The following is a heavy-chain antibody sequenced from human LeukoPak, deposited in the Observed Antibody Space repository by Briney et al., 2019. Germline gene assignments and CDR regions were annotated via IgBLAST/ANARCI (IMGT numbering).Heavy chain of an antibody. J-gene: IGHJ4*02. V-gene: IGHV1-69*06. CDR2: IIPIFGTA. CDR3: ARGPPGVVRFLEWSYPLDY. CDR1: GGTFSSYA. D-gene: IGHD3-3*01. Sequence: SVKVSCKASGGTFSSYAISWVRQAPGQGLEWMGGIIPIFGTANYAQKFQGRVTITADKSTSTAYMELSSLRSEDTAVYYCARGPPGVVRFLEWSYPLDYWGQGTLVTVSS.